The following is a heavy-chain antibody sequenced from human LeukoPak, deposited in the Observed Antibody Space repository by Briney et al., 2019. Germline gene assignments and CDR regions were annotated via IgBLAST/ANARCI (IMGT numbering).Heavy chain of an antibody. Sequence: SQTLSLTRAISGDSVSTNSATWTWLRQSPSRGLEWLGRTYYRSKWYNDYAVSMKSRITINPDTSKNQFSLQLNSVTPGDTAVYYCARLVGASWFDSWGQGTLVTVSS. V-gene: IGHV6-1*01. CDR2: TYYRSKWYN. CDR1: GDSVSTNSAT. J-gene: IGHJ5*01. D-gene: IGHD1-26*01. CDR3: ARLVGASWFDS.